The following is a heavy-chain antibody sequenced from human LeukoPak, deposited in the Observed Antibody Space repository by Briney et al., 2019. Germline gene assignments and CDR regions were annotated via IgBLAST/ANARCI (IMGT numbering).Heavy chain of an antibody. CDR1: GGSFSGYY. Sequence: SETLSLTCAVYGGSFSGYYWSWIRQPPGEGLEWIGEINHSGSTNYNPSLKSRVTISVDTSKNQFSLKLSSVTAADTAVYYCARGRTPIVVVTAMDYWGQGTLVTVSS. J-gene: IGHJ4*02. D-gene: IGHD2-21*02. CDR2: INHSGST. V-gene: IGHV4-34*01. CDR3: ARGRTPIVVVTAMDY.